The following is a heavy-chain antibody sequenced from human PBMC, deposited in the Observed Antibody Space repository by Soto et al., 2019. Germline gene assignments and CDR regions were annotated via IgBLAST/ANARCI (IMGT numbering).Heavy chain of an antibody. J-gene: IGHJ6*02. D-gene: IGHD2-8*01. CDR3: ARAGYGANDYFYYGLDV. CDR2: IIPVLGIT. Sequence: SVKVSCKTSGGTFNNHAISWVRQAPGHGLEWLGRIIPVLGITNSAQRFQGRVTITADKSTNTSYLELNSLTSEDTAVYFCARAGYGANDYFYYGLDVWGQGTTVTVSS. V-gene: IGHV1-69*04. CDR1: GGTFNNHA.